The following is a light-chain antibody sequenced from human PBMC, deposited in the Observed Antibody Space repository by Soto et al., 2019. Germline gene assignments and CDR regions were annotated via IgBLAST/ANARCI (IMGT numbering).Light chain of an antibody. CDR3: QQYNSYSRVWT. Sequence: DFKINQSPSSLSASVTDRVTINCRAIQSISSSLNWYQQKPGKAPELLIYAASSLESGVPSRFSGSGSGTEFTLTISSLQPDDFATYYCQQYNSYSRVWTFCQGTKVDI. J-gene: IGKJ1*01. CDR2: AAS. CDR1: QSISSS. V-gene: IGKV1-5*01.